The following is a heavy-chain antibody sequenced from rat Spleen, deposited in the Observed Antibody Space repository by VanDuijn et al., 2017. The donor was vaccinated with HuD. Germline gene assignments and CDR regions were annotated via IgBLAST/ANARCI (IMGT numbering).Heavy chain of an antibody. J-gene: IGHJ2*01. CDR3: ARDGNSGYFDY. D-gene: IGHD4-3*01. V-gene: IGHV2-30*01. CDR1: GFSLTSYN. Sequence: QVQLKESGPGLVQPSQTLSLTCTVSGFSLTSYNVHWVRQPTGKGLEWMGIIWTGGSTDYNSALKSRLSISRDTSKSQVFLKMNSLQTEDIATYYCARDGNSGYFDYWGQGVMVTVSS. CDR2: IWTGGST.